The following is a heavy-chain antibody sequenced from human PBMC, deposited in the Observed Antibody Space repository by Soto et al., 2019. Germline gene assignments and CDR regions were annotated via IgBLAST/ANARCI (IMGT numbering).Heavy chain of an antibody. J-gene: IGHJ5*02. Sequence: SETLSLTCAVSGGSISSSNWWSCVRQPPGKGLEWIGEIYHSGSTNYNPSLKSRVTISVDKSKNQFSLKLSSVTAADTAVYYCARVWQQLEGDWFDPWGQGTLVTVSS. CDR3: ARVWQQLEGDWFDP. CDR2: IYHSGST. CDR1: GGSISSSNW. D-gene: IGHD6-13*01. V-gene: IGHV4-4*02.